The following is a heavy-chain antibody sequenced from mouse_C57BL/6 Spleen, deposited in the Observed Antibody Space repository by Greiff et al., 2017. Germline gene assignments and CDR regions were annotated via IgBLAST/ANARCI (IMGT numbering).Heavy chain of an antibody. V-gene: IGHV5-4*01. CDR1: GFTFSSYA. Sequence: EVQGVESGGGLVKPGGSLKLSCAAYGFTFSSYAMSWVRQTPEKRLEWVATISDGGSYTYYPDNVKGRFTISRDNAKNNLYLQMSHLKSEDTAMYYCARAHYYGSSPFAYWGQGTLVTVSA. CDR2: ISDGGSYT. D-gene: IGHD1-1*01. CDR3: ARAHYYGSSPFAY. J-gene: IGHJ3*01.